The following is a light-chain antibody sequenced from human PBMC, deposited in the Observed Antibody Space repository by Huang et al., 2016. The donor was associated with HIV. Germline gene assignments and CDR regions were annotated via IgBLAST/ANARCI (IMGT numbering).Light chain of an antibody. J-gene: IGKJ4*01. CDR3: QQYDNWPPLT. V-gene: IGKV3-15*01. CDR1: QSVTSN. Sequence: EIVMTQSPATLSVSPGERATLSCSASQSVTSNLAWYQQKPGQSPRLLIYGASTRATGIPARFSGSGSGTEFTLTIDSLQSEDFAVYYCQQYDNWPPLTFGGGTKVQIK. CDR2: GAS.